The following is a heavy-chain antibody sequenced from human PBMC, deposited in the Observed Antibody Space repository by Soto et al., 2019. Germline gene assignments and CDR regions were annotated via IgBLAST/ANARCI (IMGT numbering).Heavy chain of an antibody. CDR1: GGTFTNDA. CDR3: GGEVVTETALGYFDF. Sequence: QVHLVQSGAEVKKSGSSVRVSCTASGGTFTNDAISWVRQAPGQGLEWLGRIIPFFGTQDYSHSFQGRLTISEDDSTGTAYVDLRSMRYDDTAVYCCGGEVVTETALGYFDFWGQGTLVTVSS. CDR2: IIPFFGTQ. V-gene: IGHV1-69*01. J-gene: IGHJ4*02. D-gene: IGHD2-21*02.